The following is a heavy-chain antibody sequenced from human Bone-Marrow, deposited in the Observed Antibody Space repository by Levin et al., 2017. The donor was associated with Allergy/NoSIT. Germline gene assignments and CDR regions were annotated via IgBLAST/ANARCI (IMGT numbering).Heavy chain of an antibody. D-gene: IGHD6-13*01. J-gene: IGHJ4*02. Sequence: ASVKVSCKVSGYTLTELSMHWVRQAPGKGLEWMGGFDPEDGETIYAQKFQGRVTMTEDTSTDTAYMELSSLRSEDTAVYYCATRWAPKYSSSWYYFDYWGQGTLVTVSS. CDR2: FDPEDGET. CDR3: ATRWAPKYSSSWYYFDY. V-gene: IGHV1-24*01. CDR1: GYTLTELS.